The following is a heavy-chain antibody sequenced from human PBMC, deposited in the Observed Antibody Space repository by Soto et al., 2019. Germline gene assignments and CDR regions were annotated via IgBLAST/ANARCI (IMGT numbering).Heavy chain of an antibody. V-gene: IGHV3-73*01. CDR3: TRHLETYYDILTGVSEEYYYYYYMDV. CDR1: GFTFSGSA. CDR2: IRSKANSYAT. Sequence: GGSLRLSCAASGFTFSGSAMHWVRQASGKGLEWVGRIRSKANSYATAYAASVKGRFTISRDDSKNTAYLQMNSLKTEDTAVYYCTRHLETYYDILTGVSEEYYYYYYMDVWGKGTTVTVSS. D-gene: IGHD3-9*01. J-gene: IGHJ6*03.